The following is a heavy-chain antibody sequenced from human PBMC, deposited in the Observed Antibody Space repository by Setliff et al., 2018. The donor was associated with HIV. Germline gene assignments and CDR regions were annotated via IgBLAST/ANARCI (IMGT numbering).Heavy chain of an antibody. CDR1: GGTFSSYA. CDR2: VIPIFGAA. Sequence: GASVKVSCKASGGTFSSYAISWVRQAPGQGLEWMGGVIPIFGAANYAQKFQARVTITTDESTSTVYMELSSLRSEDTAVYYCARCGAGEWHLYMDVWGKGTAVTVSS. D-gene: IGHD3-16*01. J-gene: IGHJ6*03. V-gene: IGHV1-69*05. CDR3: ARCGAGEWHLYMDV.